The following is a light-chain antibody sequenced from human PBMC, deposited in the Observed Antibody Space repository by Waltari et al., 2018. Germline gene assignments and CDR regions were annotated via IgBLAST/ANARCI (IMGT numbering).Light chain of an antibody. CDR3: QQLHAYPLS. Sequence: DIQLTQSPSFLSASVGDRVTITCRASQVISSHLAWYQQEPGKAPKLLIYAASTLQTGVPSRFSGSGSGTEVTLRISSLQPEDFGSYYCQQLHAYPLSCGGGTKVEIK. CDR2: AAS. J-gene: IGKJ4*01. CDR1: QVISSH. V-gene: IGKV1-9*01.